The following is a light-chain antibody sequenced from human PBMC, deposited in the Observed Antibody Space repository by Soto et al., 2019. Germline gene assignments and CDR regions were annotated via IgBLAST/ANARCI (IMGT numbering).Light chain of an antibody. Sequence: DIQMTQSPSTLSASVGDRVTITCRASQSISSWLAWYQQKPGKAPKLLIYDASSLESGVPSRFSGSGSGTEFTLTISSLQPDDFATYYCQQYSTYTPRTFGQGTKVDTK. CDR2: DAS. CDR1: QSISSW. CDR3: QQYSTYTPRT. V-gene: IGKV1-5*01. J-gene: IGKJ1*01.